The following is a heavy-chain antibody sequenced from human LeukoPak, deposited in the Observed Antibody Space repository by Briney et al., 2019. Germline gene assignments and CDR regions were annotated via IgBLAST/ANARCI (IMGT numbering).Heavy chain of an antibody. CDR3: ARAFSSGWFDY. D-gene: IGHD6-19*01. Sequence: PGGSLRLSCAGSGFTFSSYEINWVRQAPGKGLEWVSSISSSGSVIYYADSVKGRFTISRDNAKNSLYLQINSLRAEDTAIYYCARAFSSGWFDYWGQGTLVTVS. J-gene: IGHJ4*02. CDR1: GFTFSSYE. V-gene: IGHV3-48*03. CDR2: ISSSGSVI.